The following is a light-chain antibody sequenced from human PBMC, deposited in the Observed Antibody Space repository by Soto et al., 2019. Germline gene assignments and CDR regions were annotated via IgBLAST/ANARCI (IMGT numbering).Light chain of an antibody. V-gene: IGLV6-57*02. CDR2: EDN. CDR1: GGSIADNF. CDR3: QSYAGTYYWV. Sequence: LTQPPFVSESPGKTVTISCTGSGGSIADNFVQWYQQRPGSAPTSVIFEDNKRPSGVPDRFSGSIDSSSNSASLTISGLRTEDEAVYYCQSYAGTYYWVFGGGPQLTVL. J-gene: IGLJ3*02.